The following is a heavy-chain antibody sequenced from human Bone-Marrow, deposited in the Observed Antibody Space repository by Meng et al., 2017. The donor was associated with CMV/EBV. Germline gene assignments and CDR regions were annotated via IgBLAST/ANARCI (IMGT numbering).Heavy chain of an antibody. J-gene: IGHJ4*02. Sequence: GGFLRLSCAASGFTFSSYWMHWVRQAPGKGLVWVSRINSDGSSTSYADSVKGRFTISRDNAKNTLYLQMNSLRAEDTAVYYCAKAFSASWYREYYDDWGQGPLVPVSS. CDR3: AKAFSASWYREYYDD. D-gene: IGHD6-13*01. V-gene: IGHV3-74*01. CDR1: GFTFSSYW. CDR2: INSDGSST.